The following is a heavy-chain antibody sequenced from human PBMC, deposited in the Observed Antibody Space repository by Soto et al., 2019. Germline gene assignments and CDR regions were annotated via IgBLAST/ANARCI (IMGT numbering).Heavy chain of an antibody. D-gene: IGHD2-21*02. CDR1: GFTFSVYG. V-gene: IGHV3-30*18. Sequence: QVQLVESGGGVVQPGRSLRLSCAASGFTFSVYGMHWVRQAPGKGLEWVAVISHDGTNKFYADSVKGRFTISRDNSRNTLYLQMNTLRADDTAVYYCAKNPPGDSVAMFDYWGQGTLFTVSS. J-gene: IGHJ4*02. CDR3: AKNPPGDSVAMFDY. CDR2: ISHDGTNK.